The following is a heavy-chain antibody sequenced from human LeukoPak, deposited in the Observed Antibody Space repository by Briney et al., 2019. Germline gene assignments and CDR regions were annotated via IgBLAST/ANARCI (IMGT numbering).Heavy chain of an antibody. CDR2: SSGSGGST. Sequence: QPGGSLRLSCAASGFTFSSYAMSWVRQAPGKGLEWVSASSGSGGSTYYADSVKGRFTISSDNSKNTLYLQMNSLRAEDTAVSYCAGPAAAGFGDFDYWGQGTLVTVSS. D-gene: IGHD6-13*01. J-gene: IGHJ4*02. V-gene: IGHV3-23*01. CDR1: GFTFSSYA. CDR3: AGPAAAGFGDFDY.